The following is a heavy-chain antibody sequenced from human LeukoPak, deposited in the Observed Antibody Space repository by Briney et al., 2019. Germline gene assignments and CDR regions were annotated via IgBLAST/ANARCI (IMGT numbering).Heavy chain of an antibody. D-gene: IGHD6-19*01. Sequence: PGGSLRLSCAASGFTFSSYGMSWVRQAPGKGLVWVSAISSRGGDTYYADSVKGRFTISRDNSKNTLYVQMNSLRAEDTAVYYCAKRVAYNSGYYWDYWGQGTLVTVSS. CDR2: ISSRGGDT. J-gene: IGHJ4*02. CDR1: GFTFSSYG. V-gene: IGHV3-23*01. CDR3: AKRVAYNSGYYWDY.